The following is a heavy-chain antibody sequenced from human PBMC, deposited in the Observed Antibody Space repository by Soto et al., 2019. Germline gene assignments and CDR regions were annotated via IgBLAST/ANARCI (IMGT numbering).Heavy chain of an antibody. J-gene: IGHJ5*02. CDR1: GYTFTGYY. D-gene: IGHD3-10*01. CDR3: ARGSYGSGRYWFDP. V-gene: IGHV1-2*04. Sequence: ASVKVSCKASGYTFTGYYMHWVRQAPGQGLEWMGWINPNSGGTNYAQKFQGWVTMTRDTSISTAYVELSRLRSDDTAVYYCARGSYGSGRYWFDPWGQGTLVTVSS. CDR2: INPNSGGT.